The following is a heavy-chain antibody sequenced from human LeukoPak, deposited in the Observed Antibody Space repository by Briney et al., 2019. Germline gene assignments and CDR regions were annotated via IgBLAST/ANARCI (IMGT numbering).Heavy chain of an antibody. CDR3: AKGKDC. CDR2: ISGTGSST. V-gene: IGHV3-23*01. CDR1: GFTFGEYS. Sequence: GGSLRLSCTASGFTFGEYSMSWVRQAPGQGLEWVSAISGTGSSTYSADSVKGRFTISRDNSKNTLYLQMNSLRADDTAVYYCAKGKDCWGQGTLVTVSS. J-gene: IGHJ4*02.